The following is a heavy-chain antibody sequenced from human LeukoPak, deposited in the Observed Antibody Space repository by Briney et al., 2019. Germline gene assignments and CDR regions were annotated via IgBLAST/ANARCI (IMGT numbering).Heavy chain of an antibody. D-gene: IGHD2-2*01. CDR2: IIPIFGTA. CDR3: ARDARHRYCSSTSCYRGWLDP. Sequence: GASVKVSCKASRGTFSSYAISWVRQAPGQGLEWMGGIIPIFGTAIYAQKFQGRVTITADESTSTAYMELSSLRSEDTAVYYCARDARHRYCSSTSCYRGWLDPWGQGTLVTVSS. V-gene: IGHV1-69*13. J-gene: IGHJ5*02. CDR1: RGTFSSYA.